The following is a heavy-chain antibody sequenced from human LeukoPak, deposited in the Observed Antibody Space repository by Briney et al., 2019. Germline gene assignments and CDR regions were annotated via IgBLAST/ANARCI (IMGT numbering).Heavy chain of an antibody. CDR1: GGSISSSSYY. CDR3: AKVRITIFGVVMGYFDY. V-gene: IGHV4-39*01. J-gene: IGHJ4*02. CDR2: IYYSGST. D-gene: IGHD3-3*01. Sequence: SETLSLTCTVSGGSISSSSYYWGWIRQPPGKGLEWIGSIYYSGSTYYNPSLKSRVTISVDTSKNQFSLKLSSVTAADTAVYYCAKVRITIFGVVMGYFDYWGQGNLVTVSS.